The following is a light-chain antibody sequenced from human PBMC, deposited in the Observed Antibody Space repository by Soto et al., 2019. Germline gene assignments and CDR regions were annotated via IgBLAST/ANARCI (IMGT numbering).Light chain of an antibody. CDR3: QQRSNWPLT. CDR2: DAS. J-gene: IGKJ5*01. V-gene: IGKV3-11*01. Sequence: EIVLTQSPATLSLSPGDRATLPCRASQSVSSYLAWYQQKPGQAPRLLIYDASNRATGIPARFSGSGSGTDVTLTISSLEPEDFAVYYCQQRSNWPLTFGQGTRLEIK. CDR1: QSVSSY.